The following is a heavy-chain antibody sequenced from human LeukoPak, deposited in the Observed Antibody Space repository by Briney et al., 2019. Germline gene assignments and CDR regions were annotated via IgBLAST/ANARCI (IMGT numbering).Heavy chain of an antibody. CDR1: GYTFTSYA. V-gene: IGHV3-30-3*01. J-gene: IGHJ4*02. CDR3: ARRGSSSRLDY. Sequence: SCKASGYTFTSYAMHWVRQAPGKGLEWVAVISYDGSNKYYADSVKGRFTISRDNSKNTLYLQMNSLRAEDTAVYYCARRGSSSRLDYWGQGTLVTVSS. D-gene: IGHD6-6*01. CDR2: ISYDGSNK.